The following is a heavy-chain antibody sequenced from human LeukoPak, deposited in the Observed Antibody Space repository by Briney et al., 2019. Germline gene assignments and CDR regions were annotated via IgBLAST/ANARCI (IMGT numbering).Heavy chain of an antibody. J-gene: IGHJ4*02. Sequence: SSETLSLTCTVSGGSINNYYWSWIRQPPGKGLEWIGYIFYTGSTNSNPSLKSRVTISIDTSKNQFSLKLSSVTAADTAVYYCASGILTGLDYFDYWGQGTLVTVSS. V-gene: IGHV4-59*01. CDR1: GGSINNYY. CDR2: IFYTGST. CDR3: ASGILTGLDYFDY. D-gene: IGHD3-9*01.